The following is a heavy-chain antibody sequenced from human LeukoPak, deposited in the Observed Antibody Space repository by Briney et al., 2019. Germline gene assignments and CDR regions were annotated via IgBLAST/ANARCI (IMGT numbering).Heavy chain of an antibody. D-gene: IGHD5-12*01. CDR3: ASDIVATSGDF. J-gene: IGHJ4*02. V-gene: IGHV3-11*01. CDR2: ITSSGDDI. Sequence: GGSLRLSCAASVFTFSDYYMSWIRQAPGKGLEWVAYITSSGDDIYYAESVKGRFTISRDNAKNALFLRMSSLRVEDTATYYCASDIVATSGDFWGQGTLVSVSS. CDR1: VFTFSDYY.